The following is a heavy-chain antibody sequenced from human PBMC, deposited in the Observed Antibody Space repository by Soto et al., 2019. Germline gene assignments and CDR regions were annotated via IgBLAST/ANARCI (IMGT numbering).Heavy chain of an antibody. CDR1: GYSISSGYY. Sequence: SETLSLTCAVSGYSISSGYYWGWIRQPPGKGLEWIGSIYHSGSTYYNPSLKSRVTISLETSKNQFSLKLSSVTAADTAVYYCARDGIVVVPAAPYYYGMDVWGQWTTVTVSS. V-gene: IGHV4-38-2*02. CDR2: IYHSGST. J-gene: IGHJ6*02. D-gene: IGHD2-2*01. CDR3: ARDGIVVVPAAPYYYGMDV.